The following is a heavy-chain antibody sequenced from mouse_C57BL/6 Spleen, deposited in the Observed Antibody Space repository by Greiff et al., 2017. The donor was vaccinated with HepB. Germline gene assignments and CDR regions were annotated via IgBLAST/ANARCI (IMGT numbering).Heavy chain of an antibody. D-gene: IGHD1-1*01. V-gene: IGHV5-17*01. Sequence: VQLKESGGGLVKPGGSLKLSCAASGFTFSDYGMHWVRQAPEKGLEWVAYISSGSSTIYYADTVKGRFTISRDNAKNTLFLQMTSLRSEDTAMYYCARGILRFNGAMDYWGQGTSVTVSS. CDR1: GFTFSDYG. CDR2: ISSGSSTI. CDR3: ARGILRFNGAMDY. J-gene: IGHJ4*01.